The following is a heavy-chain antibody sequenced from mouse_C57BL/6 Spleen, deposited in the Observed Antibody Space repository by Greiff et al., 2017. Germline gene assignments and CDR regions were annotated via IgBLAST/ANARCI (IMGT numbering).Heavy chain of an antibody. D-gene: IGHD4-1*01. CDR2: INPNSGST. V-gene: IGHV1-64*01. CDR1: GYTFTSYW. Sequence: QVQLQQPGAELVKPGASVKLSCKASGYTFTSYWMHWVKQRPGQGLEWIEMINPNSGSTNYNEKIKSKATLTVDKSSSTAYMQLSSLTSEDSAVYFYARSEWDVWFAYRGQGTLVTVSA. J-gene: IGHJ3*01. CDR3: ARSEWDVWFAY.